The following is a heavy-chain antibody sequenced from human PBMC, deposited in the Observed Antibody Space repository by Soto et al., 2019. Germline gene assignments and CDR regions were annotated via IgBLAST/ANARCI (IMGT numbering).Heavy chain of an antibody. Sequence: QVQLVQSGAEVKKPGSSVKVSCKASGGTFSSYSINWVRQAPGQGLEWMGEIIPIFGPANYAQKFQGRVTITADESTSTAYMALSSLRSEDTAVYYCARDGGRHSGGIDYWGQGTLVTVSS. CDR1: GGTFSSYS. D-gene: IGHD1-26*01. CDR2: IIPIFGPA. J-gene: IGHJ4*02. CDR3: ARDGGRHSGGIDY. V-gene: IGHV1-69*01.